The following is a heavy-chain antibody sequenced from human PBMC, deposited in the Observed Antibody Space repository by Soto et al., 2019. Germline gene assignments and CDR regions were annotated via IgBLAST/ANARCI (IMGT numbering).Heavy chain of an antibody. CDR1: GGSFSGYY. V-gene: IGHV4-34*01. D-gene: IGHD2-2*01. Sequence: QVQLQQWGAGLLKPSETLSLTCAVYGGSFSGYYWSWIHQPPGKGLEWIGEINHSGSTNYNPSLKSRVTISVDTSKNQFSLKLSSVTAADTAVYYCARALIVVPAAMLYYYMDVWGKGTTVTVSS. CDR2: INHSGST. CDR3: ARALIVVPAAMLYYYMDV. J-gene: IGHJ6*03.